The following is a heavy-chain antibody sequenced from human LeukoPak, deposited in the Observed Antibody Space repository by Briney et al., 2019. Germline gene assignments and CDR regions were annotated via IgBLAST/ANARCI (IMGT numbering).Heavy chain of an antibody. CDR2: ISGSGGST. J-gene: IGHJ4*02. V-gene: IGHV3-23*01. Sequence: PGGSLRLSCAASGFTFSSHAMSWVRQAPGKGLEWVSAISGSGGSTYYADSVKGRFTISRDNSKNTLYLQMNSLRAEDTAVYYCAKVRYDSSGYLYPDWGQGTLVTVSS. CDR3: AKVRYDSSGYLYPD. CDR1: GFTFSSHA. D-gene: IGHD3-22*01.